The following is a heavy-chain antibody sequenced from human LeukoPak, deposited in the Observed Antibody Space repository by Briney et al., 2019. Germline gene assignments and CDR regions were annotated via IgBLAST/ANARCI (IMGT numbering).Heavy chain of an antibody. D-gene: IGHD6-6*01. V-gene: IGHV3-23*01. CDR2: ISGSGGST. CDR1: GFTFSSYA. Sequence: PGGSLRLSCAASGFTFSSYAMSWVRQAPGKGLEWVSAISGSGGSTYYADSVKGRFTISRDNSKNTLYLQMNSLSAEDTALYYCAKWPIYSSSSTFAFDIWGQGTMVTASS. CDR3: AKWPIYSSSSTFAFDI. J-gene: IGHJ3*02.